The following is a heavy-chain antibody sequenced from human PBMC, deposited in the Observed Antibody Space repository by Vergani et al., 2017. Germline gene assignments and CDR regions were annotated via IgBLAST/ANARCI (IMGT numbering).Heavy chain of an antibody. Sequence: EVQLLESGGGLVQPGGSLRLSCAASGFTFSSYAMSWVRQAPGKGLEWVSVIYSGGSSTYYADSVKGRFTISRDNSKNTLYLQMNSLRAEDTAVYYCARATAAGFDYWGQGTLVTVSS. V-gene: IGHV3-23*03. CDR1: GFTFSSYA. D-gene: IGHD6-13*01. J-gene: IGHJ4*02. CDR2: IYSGGSST. CDR3: ARATAAGFDY.